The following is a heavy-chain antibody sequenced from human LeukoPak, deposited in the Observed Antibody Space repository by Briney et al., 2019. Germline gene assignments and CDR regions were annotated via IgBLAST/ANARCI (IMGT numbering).Heavy chain of an antibody. J-gene: IGHJ4*02. Sequence: ASVEVSCKASGYTFTGYYMHWVRQAPGQGLEWMGWINPNSGGTNYAQKFQGRVTITADKSTSTAYMELSSLRSEDTAVYYCARVPWGYSYGYFDYWGQGTLVTVSS. V-gene: IGHV1-2*02. CDR3: ARVPWGYSYGYFDY. CDR1: GYTFTGYY. CDR2: INPNSGGT. D-gene: IGHD5-18*01.